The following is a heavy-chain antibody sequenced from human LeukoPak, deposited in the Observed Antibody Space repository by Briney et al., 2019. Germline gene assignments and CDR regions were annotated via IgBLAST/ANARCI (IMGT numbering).Heavy chain of an antibody. J-gene: IGHJ4*02. CDR2: ISSSSSYI. Sequence: GGSLRLSCAASGFTFSSYSMNWVRQAPGKGLEWASSISSSSSYIYYADSVKGRFTISRDNAKNSLYLQMNSLRAEDTAVYYCARVRTLPAAVDYWGQGTLVTVSS. D-gene: IGHD2-2*01. CDR3: ARVRTLPAAVDY. CDR1: GFTFSSYS. V-gene: IGHV3-21*01.